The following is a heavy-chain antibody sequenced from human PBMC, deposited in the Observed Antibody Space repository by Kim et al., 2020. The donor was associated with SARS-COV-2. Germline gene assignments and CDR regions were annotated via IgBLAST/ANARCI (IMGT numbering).Heavy chain of an antibody. CDR3: AREGGIVTTIGEAFDI. CDR2: INSKSET. CDR1: GFTFSSYR. D-gene: IGHD5-12*01. Sequence: GGSLRLSCAASGFTFSSYRMNWVRQAPGKGLEWVSAINSKSETYHAESVKGRLTISRDNAKNSLYLQMNSLRVEDTAVYYCAREGGIVTTIGEAFDIWGQGTMVTVSS. V-gene: IGHV3-21*01. J-gene: IGHJ3*02.